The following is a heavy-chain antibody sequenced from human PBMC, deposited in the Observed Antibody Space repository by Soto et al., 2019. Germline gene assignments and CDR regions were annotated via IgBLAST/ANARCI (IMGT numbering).Heavy chain of an antibody. V-gene: IGHV3-23*01. CDR2: ISGNGGST. J-gene: IGHJ4*02. CDR1: GFTFSLYA. Sequence: GGSLRLSCAASGFTFSLYAMSWVRQAPGKGLEWVSAISGNGGSTYYADSVKGRFTISRDNSKNTLYLQMNSLRADDTAVYYCAKEPTIFGVDQDDYFDYWGQGALVTVSS. CDR3: AKEPTIFGVDQDDYFDY. D-gene: IGHD3-3*01.